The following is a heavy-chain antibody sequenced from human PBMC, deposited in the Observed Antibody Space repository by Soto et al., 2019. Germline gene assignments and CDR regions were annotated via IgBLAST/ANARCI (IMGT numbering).Heavy chain of an antibody. Sequence: SETLSLTCTVSGGSISSSSYYWGWIRQAPGKGLEWIGYIYDNVNTDHNPSLTSRVRMSVDTAKNQFFLTLSSLTAADTAVYYCASGGRTAPSYFWGQGILVTVSS. CDR1: GGSISSSSYY. CDR3: ASGGRTAPSYF. D-gene: IGHD2-21*01. J-gene: IGHJ4*02. V-gene: IGHV4-61*05. CDR2: IYDNVNT.